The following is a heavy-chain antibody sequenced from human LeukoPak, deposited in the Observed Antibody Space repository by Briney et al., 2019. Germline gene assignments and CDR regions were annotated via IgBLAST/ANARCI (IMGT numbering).Heavy chain of an antibody. CDR2: TYYRSKWYN. CDR1: GDSVSSNSAA. V-gene: IGHV6-1*01. D-gene: IGHD6-19*01. CDR3: ARGRDIAVAGTSGDFDY. J-gene: IGHJ4*02. Sequence: SQTLSLTCAISGDSVSSNSAAWDWIRHSPSRSLEWLGRTYYRSKWYNDYAVSVKSRITINPDTSKNQFSLQLNSVTPEDTAVYYCARGRDIAVAGTSGDFDYWGQGTLVTVSS.